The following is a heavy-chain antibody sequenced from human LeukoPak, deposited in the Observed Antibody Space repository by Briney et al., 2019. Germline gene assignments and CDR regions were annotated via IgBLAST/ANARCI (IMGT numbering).Heavy chain of an antibody. D-gene: IGHD6-19*01. J-gene: IGHJ4*02. Sequence: PGGSLRLSCAASGFTFSSYAMSWVRQAPGKGLEWVSTITASGGNTYYADSVKGRFTISRDNSKNTLYLQMNGLRAEDTAVYYCAKVTSSRWYLNYWGQGTLVTVSS. CDR3: AKVTSSRWYLNY. V-gene: IGHV3-23*01. CDR1: GFTFSSYA. CDR2: ITASGGNT.